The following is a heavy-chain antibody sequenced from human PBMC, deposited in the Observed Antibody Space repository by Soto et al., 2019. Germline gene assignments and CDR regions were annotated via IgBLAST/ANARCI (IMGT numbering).Heavy chain of an antibody. CDR3: AKARHSTSWYGVEADF. CDR1: RFIFSDYA. J-gene: IGHJ4*02. CDR2: ISYGGDNK. V-gene: IGHV3-30*09. D-gene: IGHD6-13*01. Sequence: QVQLVESGGGVVQPGRSLRLSCAASRFIFSDYAMHWVRQAPGKGLEWVAVISYGGDNKYYAESVRGRFAISRDNLKNTLYLQMNSLNPEDTAVYHCAKARHSTSWYGVEADFWGKGNMVTVSS.